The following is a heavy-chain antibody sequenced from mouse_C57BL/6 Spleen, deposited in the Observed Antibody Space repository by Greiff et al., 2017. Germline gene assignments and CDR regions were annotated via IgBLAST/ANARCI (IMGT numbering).Heavy chain of an antibody. Sequence: QVQLKESGAELVKPGASVKISCKASGYAFSSYWMNWVKQRPGKGLEWIGQIYPGDGVTNYNGKFKGKATLTAEKASSTAYMQLSSLTSEDSAVYFCARDGYDVFGDWGQGTTLTVSS. J-gene: IGHJ2*01. V-gene: IGHV1-80*01. D-gene: IGHD2-2*01. CDR1: GYAFSSYW. CDR2: IYPGDGVT. CDR3: ARDGYDVFGD.